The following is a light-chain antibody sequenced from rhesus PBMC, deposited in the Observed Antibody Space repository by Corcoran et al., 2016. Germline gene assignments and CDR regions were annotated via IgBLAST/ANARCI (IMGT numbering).Light chain of an antibody. CDR2: EAS. CDR1: QGISND. CDR3: QHYYSTPLT. J-gene: IGKJ4*01. V-gene: IGKV1S17*01. Sequence: DIQMTQSPSSLSASVGDRVTITCRASQGISNDLAWYQQKPGDTPKLLIYEASSLESGIPTRFSGSVSGTDFTLTISSLQPEDFASYFCQHYYSTPLTFGGGTKVEIK.